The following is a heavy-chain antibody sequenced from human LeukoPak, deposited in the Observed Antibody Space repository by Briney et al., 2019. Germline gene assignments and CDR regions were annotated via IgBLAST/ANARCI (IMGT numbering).Heavy chain of an antibody. Sequence: SETLSLTCTVAGGSISSYYWSWIRQPPGKGLEWLGYISDSGSTKYNPSLKGRVTISVDTSKNQFSLKLSSVTAADTAVYYCARIHGDYCDYWGQGTLVTVSS. D-gene: IGHD4-17*01. CDR3: ARIHGDYCDY. V-gene: IGHV4-59*01. J-gene: IGHJ4*02. CDR1: GGSISSYY. CDR2: ISDSGST.